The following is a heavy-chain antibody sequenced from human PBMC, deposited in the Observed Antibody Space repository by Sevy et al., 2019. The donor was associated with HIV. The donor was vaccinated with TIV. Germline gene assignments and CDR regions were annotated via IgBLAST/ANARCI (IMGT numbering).Heavy chain of an antibody. V-gene: IGHV3-30*02. CDR3: AKGLGMVQGALLSDDV. CDR1: GFIFSKFG. J-gene: IGHJ3*01. Sequence: GGSLRLSCAASGFIFSKFGMHWVRQAPGKGLEWATFIRYDGSTKYYVESVKGRFTISRDNSKNTLYLQMNSLRPEDTAVYYCAKGLGMVQGALLSDDVWGQGTMVTVSS. D-gene: IGHD3-10*01. CDR2: IRYDGSTK.